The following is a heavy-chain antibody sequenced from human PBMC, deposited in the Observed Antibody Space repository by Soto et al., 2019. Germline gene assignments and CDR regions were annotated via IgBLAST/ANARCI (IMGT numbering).Heavy chain of an antibody. Sequence: ASVKVSCKASGYTFTSYGISWVRQAPGQGLEWMGWISAYNGNTNYAQKPQGRVTMTTDTSTSTAYMELRSLRSDDTAVYYCARVSYYDILTGHYNADYYYGMDVWGQGTTVTVSS. J-gene: IGHJ6*02. D-gene: IGHD3-9*01. CDR3: ARVSYYDILTGHYNADYYYGMDV. CDR2: ISAYNGNT. V-gene: IGHV1-18*01. CDR1: GYTFTSYG.